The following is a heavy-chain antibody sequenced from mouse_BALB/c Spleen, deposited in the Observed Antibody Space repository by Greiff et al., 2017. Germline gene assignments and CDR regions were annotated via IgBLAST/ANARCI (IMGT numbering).Heavy chain of an antibody. CDR1: GYTFTSYV. D-gene: IGHD1-2*01. Sequence: QLKESGPELVKPGASVKMSCKASGYTFTSYVMHWVKQKPGQGLEWIGYINPYNDGTKYNEKFKGKATLTSDKSSSTAYMELSSLTSEDSAVYYCARSGTAPYFDYWGQGTTLTVSS. J-gene: IGHJ2*01. V-gene: IGHV1-14*01. CDR2: INPYNDGT. CDR3: ARSGTAPYFDY.